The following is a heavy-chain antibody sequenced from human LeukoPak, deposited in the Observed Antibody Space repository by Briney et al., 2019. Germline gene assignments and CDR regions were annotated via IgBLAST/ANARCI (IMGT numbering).Heavy chain of an antibody. CDR3: ARGSYDSSGYYYGSEYFQH. Sequence: GGTLRLSCAASGFTFSSHGMSWVRQAPGKGLEWVSTISGSGDNTYYADSMKGRFTISRDNAKNSLYLQVNSLRAEDTAVYYCARGSYDSSGYYYGSEYFQHWGQGTLVTVSS. J-gene: IGHJ1*01. D-gene: IGHD3-22*01. V-gene: IGHV3-23*01. CDR2: ISGSGDNT. CDR1: GFTFSSHG.